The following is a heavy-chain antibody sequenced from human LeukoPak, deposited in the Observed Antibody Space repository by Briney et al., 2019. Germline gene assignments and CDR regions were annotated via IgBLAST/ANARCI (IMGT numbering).Heavy chain of an antibody. Sequence: ASVKVSCKASGYTFTSYYMHWVRQAPGQGLEWMGIINPSGGSTSYAQKFQGRVTMTRDTSTSTVYMELSSLRSEDTAVYYCARDRVTYYDFWSGYYGPFDYWGQGTLVTVSS. D-gene: IGHD3-3*01. CDR2: INPSGGST. J-gene: IGHJ4*02. CDR3: ARDRVTYYDFWSGYYGPFDY. V-gene: IGHV1-46*01. CDR1: GYTFTSYY.